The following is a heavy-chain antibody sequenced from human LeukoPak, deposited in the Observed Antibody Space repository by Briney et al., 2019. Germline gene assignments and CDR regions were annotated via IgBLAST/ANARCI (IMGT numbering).Heavy chain of an antibody. D-gene: IGHD3-10*01. CDR3: AKAREDGFGDYSWFDP. J-gene: IGHJ5*02. CDR2: ISGSGGST. CDR1: GFTFSSYA. V-gene: IGHV3-23*01. Sequence: PGGSLRLSCAASGFTFSSYAMSWVRQAPGKGLEWVSAISGSGGSTYYADSVKGRFTISRDNSKNTLYLQMNSLRAEDTAVYYCAKAREDGFGDYSWFDPWGQGTLVTVSS.